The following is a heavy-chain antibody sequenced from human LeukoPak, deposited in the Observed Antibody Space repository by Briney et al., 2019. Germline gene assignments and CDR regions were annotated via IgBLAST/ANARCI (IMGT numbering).Heavy chain of an antibody. V-gene: IGHV1-18*01. J-gene: IGHJ6*03. Sequence: ASVKVSCKGSGYTFTTYGVSWVRQAPGQGLEWMGWISAYNGNTNYAQKLQGRVTMTTDTSTSTAYMELRSLRSDDTAVYYCARGMVYAQGDYYYMDVWGKGTTVTVSS. CDR1: GYTFTTYG. D-gene: IGHD2-8*01. CDR3: ARGMVYAQGDYYYMDV. CDR2: ISAYNGNT.